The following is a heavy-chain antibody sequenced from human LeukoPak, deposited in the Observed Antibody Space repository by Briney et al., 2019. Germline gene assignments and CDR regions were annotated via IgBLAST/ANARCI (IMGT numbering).Heavy chain of an antibody. CDR2: IIPIFGTA. D-gene: IGHD3-22*01. V-gene: IGHV1-69*05. J-gene: IGHJ1*01. Sequence: GSSVKVSCKASGGTFSSYALSWVRQAPGQGLEWMGGIIPIFGTANYAQKFQGRVTITTEESTSTAYMELSSLRSEDTAVYYCASDSSGYYAEHWGQGTLVTVSS. CDR1: GGTFSSYA. CDR3: ASDSSGYYAEH.